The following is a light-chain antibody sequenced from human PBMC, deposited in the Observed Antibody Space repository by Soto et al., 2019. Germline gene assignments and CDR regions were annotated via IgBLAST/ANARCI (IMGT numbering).Light chain of an antibody. V-gene: IGLV2-14*01. CDR3: SSYTSTSTLYV. CDR1: NSDIGTYNY. J-gene: IGLJ1*01. Sequence: QSVLTQPASVSGSPGQSITISCTGSNSDIGTYNYVSWYQQLPGKAPKLVISEVSNRPSGISGRFSGSKSGNAASLTISGLQAEEEATYYCSSYTSTSTLYVFGSGTKFTV. CDR2: EVS.